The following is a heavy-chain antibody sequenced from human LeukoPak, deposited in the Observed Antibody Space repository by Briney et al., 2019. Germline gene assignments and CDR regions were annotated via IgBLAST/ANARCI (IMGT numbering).Heavy chain of an antibody. Sequence: VASVKVSCKASGGTFSSYAISWVRQAPGQGLEWMGGIIPIFGTANYAQKFQGRVTITTDESTSTAYMELSSLRSEDTAVYYCGQGQGLNDAFDIWGQGTMVTVSS. CDR1: GGTFSSYA. CDR3: GQGQGLNDAFDI. D-gene: IGHD3/OR15-3a*01. V-gene: IGHV1-69*05. CDR2: IIPIFGTA. J-gene: IGHJ3*02.